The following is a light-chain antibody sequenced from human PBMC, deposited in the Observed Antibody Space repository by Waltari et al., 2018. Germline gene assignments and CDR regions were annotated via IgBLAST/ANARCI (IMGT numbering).Light chain of an antibody. J-gene: IGLJ2*01. CDR3: CSYAGSSTFVV. Sequence: QSALTQPASGYGSPGQSITLPCPRTRRDVGGYHLSSSYQQHPGKAPKLIIYEGSKRPSGVSNRFSGSKSGNTASLTISGLQAEDEADYYCCSYAGSSTFVVFGGGTKLTVL. V-gene: IGLV2-23*03. CDR1: RRDVGGYHL. CDR2: EGS.